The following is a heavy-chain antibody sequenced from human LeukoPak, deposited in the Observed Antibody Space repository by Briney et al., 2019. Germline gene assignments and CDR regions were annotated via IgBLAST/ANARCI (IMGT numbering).Heavy chain of an antibody. D-gene: IGHD3-3*01. Sequence: SVKVSCKASGGTFSSYAISWVRQAPGQGLEWMGGIIPIFGTANYAQKFQGRVTITADESTSTAYMELSSLRSEDTAVYYCARDNRFLEWQGVYYFDYWGQGTLVTVSS. CDR3: ARDNRFLEWQGVYYFDY. CDR2: IIPIFGTA. CDR1: GGTFSSYA. J-gene: IGHJ4*02. V-gene: IGHV1-69*13.